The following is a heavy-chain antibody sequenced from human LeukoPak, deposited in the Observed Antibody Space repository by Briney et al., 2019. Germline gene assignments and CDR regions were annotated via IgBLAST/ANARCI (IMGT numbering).Heavy chain of an antibody. D-gene: IGHD2-15*01. CDR3: AREYCSGGNCYSEGDY. Sequence: GGSLRLSCAASGFTFSDYYMSWIRQAPGKGLEWVSYISTSGSTIYYADSVKGRFTISRANAKNSLYLQMNSLRAEDTAIYYCAREYCSGGNCYSEGDYWGQGTLVTVSS. CDR2: ISTSGSTI. V-gene: IGHV3-11*04. CDR1: GFTFSDYY. J-gene: IGHJ4*02.